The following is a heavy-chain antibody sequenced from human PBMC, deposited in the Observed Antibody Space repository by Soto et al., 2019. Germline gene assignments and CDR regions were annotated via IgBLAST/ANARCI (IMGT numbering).Heavy chain of an antibody. Sequence: PAYSLKISCKGSGYTFTEYWIGWVRQLPGKGLEWMGIIYPGDSDTIYSPSFQGQVTITADKSTSTAYLPWNTLKASDTAMYYCARPAGGVIPDDFDIWGQGTMVTVSS. CDR3: ARPAGGVIPDDFDI. CDR1: GYTFTEYW. V-gene: IGHV5-51*01. CDR2: IYPGDSDT. D-gene: IGHD3-16*02. J-gene: IGHJ3*02.